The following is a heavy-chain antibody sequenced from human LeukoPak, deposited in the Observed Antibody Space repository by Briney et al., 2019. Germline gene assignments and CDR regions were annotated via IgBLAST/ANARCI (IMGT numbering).Heavy chain of an antibody. Sequence: ASVKVSCKASGGTFSSYAISWVRQAPGQGLEWMGRIIPILGIANYAQKFQGRVTITADKSTSTAYMELSSLRSEDTAVYYCASSYDYVWGSYHHRGRYFDYWGQGTLVTVSS. CDR3: ASSYDYVWGSYHHRGRYFDY. CDR1: GGTFSSYA. D-gene: IGHD3-16*02. CDR2: IIPILGIA. V-gene: IGHV1-69*04. J-gene: IGHJ4*02.